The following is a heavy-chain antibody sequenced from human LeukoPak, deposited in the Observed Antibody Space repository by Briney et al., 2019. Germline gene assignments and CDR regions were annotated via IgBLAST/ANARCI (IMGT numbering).Heavy chain of an antibody. Sequence: PSETLSLTCTVSSGSISGYFWSWIRQPPRQGLEWIGYIHSTGSTNYSPSLKSRVTISVDSSKNQFSLKLTSVTAADTAVYYCAREDSSGYLGYWGQGTLVTVSS. J-gene: IGHJ4*02. CDR1: SGSISGYF. CDR3: AREDSSGYLGY. CDR2: IHSTGST. D-gene: IGHD3-22*01. V-gene: IGHV4-4*08.